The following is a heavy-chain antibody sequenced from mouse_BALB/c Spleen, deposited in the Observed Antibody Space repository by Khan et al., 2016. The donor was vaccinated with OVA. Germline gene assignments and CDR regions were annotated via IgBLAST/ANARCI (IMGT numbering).Heavy chain of an antibody. V-gene: IGHV1-77*01. Sequence: QVQLKQSGAELARPGASVKLSCKASGYTFTDYYINWVKQRTGQGLEWIGEISPGSGDTSYNERFKGKATLTADKSSSTAYMQLSSLTSEASAVDFCARRNYFGYTFAYWGQGTLVTVSA. CDR3: ARRNYFGYTFAY. J-gene: IGHJ3*01. CDR1: GYTFTDYY. CDR2: ISPGSGDT. D-gene: IGHD1-2*01.